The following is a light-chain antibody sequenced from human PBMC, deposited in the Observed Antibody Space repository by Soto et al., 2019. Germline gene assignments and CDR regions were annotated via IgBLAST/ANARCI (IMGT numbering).Light chain of an antibody. J-gene: IGKJ1*01. CDR3: LQYNDWPRT. CDR1: QSVSST. V-gene: IGKV3-15*01. CDR2: DAS. Sequence: EKVMTQSPSTLSVSPGERATLSCRASQSVSSTLAWYQQKPGQAPRLLIYDASTRANGIPARFSGSGSGTEFTLTISNLQSEDFAVYYCLQYNDWPRTFGQGTKVDNK.